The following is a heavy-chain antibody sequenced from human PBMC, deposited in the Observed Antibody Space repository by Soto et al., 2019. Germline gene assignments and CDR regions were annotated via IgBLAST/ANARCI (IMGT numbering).Heavy chain of an antibody. CDR2: VYYSGST. D-gene: IGHD4-4*01. CDR1: GGSISSYY. CDR3: ARETMTTVNISPRYYYYGMDV. Sequence: SETLSLTCNVSGGSISSYYWSWIRQPPGKGLEWIGYVYYSGSTNYNPSLKSRVTISIDTSKNQFSLKLSSVTAADTAVYYCARETMTTVNISPRYYYYGMDVWGQGTTVTVS. V-gene: IGHV4-59*01. J-gene: IGHJ6*02.